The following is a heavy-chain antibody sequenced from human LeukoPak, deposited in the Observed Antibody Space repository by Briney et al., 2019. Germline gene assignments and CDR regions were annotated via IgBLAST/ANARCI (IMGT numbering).Heavy chain of an antibody. V-gene: IGHV3-74*01. CDR3: ARGPYWWDY. D-gene: IGHD2-15*01. Sequence: GGSLRLSCAASRFTFSGYWMHWVRQAPGKGLVRVSRINTDGSSTSYADSVKGRFTISRDNTKNTLYLQMNSLRAEDTAVYYCARGPYWWDYWGQGTLVTVSS. CDR1: RFTFSGYW. J-gene: IGHJ4*02. CDR2: INTDGSST.